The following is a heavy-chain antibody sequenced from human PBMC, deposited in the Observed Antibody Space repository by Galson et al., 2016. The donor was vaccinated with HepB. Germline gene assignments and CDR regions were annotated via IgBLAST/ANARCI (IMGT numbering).Heavy chain of an antibody. Sequence: TLSLTCSVSGDSVTGGGHYWSWIRQHPGKGLEWIGYIHYSGRAYYNPSLKSRSDISLDTSNNQFSLTVTSVTAADTAVYFCARKMGVFGVLVIRPYNWFDPWGQGTLVTVSS. CDR1: GDSVTGGGHY. V-gene: IGHV4-31*03. CDR3: ARKMGVFGVLVIRPYNWFDP. D-gene: IGHD3-3*01. J-gene: IGHJ5*02. CDR2: IHYSGRA.